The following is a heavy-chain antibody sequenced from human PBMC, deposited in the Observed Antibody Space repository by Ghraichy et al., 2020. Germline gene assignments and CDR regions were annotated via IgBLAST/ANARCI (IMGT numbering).Heavy chain of an antibody. CDR3: ATYVAGGSGRGS. V-gene: IGHV4-61*01. Sequence: SEPLSLTCSVSGDSVSSDSYHWSWIRQAPGKGLEWIGCFSYSGSTYYNPSLKSRVTISIDTSKNQFSLRLSSVTAADTAMYYCATYVAGGSGRGSWGQGALVSVSS. CDR1: GDSVSSDSYH. D-gene: IGHD3-10*01. J-gene: IGHJ5*02. CDR2: FSYSGST.